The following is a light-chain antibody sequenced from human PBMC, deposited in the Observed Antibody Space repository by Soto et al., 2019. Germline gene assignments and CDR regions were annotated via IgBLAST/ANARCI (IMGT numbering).Light chain of an antibody. J-gene: IGLJ1*01. CDR3: SSYISSSIDDV. CDR1: SSDVGGYNY. CDR2: EVS. Sequence: QSALTQPASVSGSPGQSITISCTGTSSDVGGYNYVSWYQQHPGKAPKLMIYEVSNRPSGVSNRFSGSKSGNTASLTISGLQAEDEAVYYCSSYISSSIDDVFGTGTKLTVL. V-gene: IGLV2-14*01.